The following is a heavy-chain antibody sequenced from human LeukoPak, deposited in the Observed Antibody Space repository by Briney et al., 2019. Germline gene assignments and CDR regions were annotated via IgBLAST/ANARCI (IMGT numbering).Heavy chain of an antibody. J-gene: IGHJ6*03. CDR2: IYTSGST. D-gene: IGHD5-18*01. Sequence: SQTLSLTCTVSGGSISSGSYYWSWIRQPAGKGLEWIGRIYTSGSTNYNPSLKSRVTISVDPSNNQSSLKLSSVTAADTAVYYCARASLNTAMEYYYYMDVWGKGTTVTVSS. CDR3: ARASLNTAMEYYYYMDV. V-gene: IGHV4-61*02. CDR1: GGSISSGSYY.